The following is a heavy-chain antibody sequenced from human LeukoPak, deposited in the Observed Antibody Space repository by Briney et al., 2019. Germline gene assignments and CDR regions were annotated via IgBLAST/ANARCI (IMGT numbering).Heavy chain of an antibody. Sequence: ASVKVSCKASGYTFTSYGISWVRQAPGQGLEWMGWINPNSGGTNYAQKFQGRVTMTRDTSISTAYMELSRLRSDDTAVYYCARAAFPFESYLLDYWGQGTLVTVSS. CDR2: INPNSGGT. J-gene: IGHJ4*02. CDR3: ARAAFPFESYLLDY. D-gene: IGHD1-26*01. V-gene: IGHV1-2*02. CDR1: GYTFTSYG.